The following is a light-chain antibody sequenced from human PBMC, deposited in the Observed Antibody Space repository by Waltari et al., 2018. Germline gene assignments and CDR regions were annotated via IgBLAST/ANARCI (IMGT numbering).Light chain of an antibody. CDR1: SSNIDNHY. J-gene: IGLJ3*02. CDR2: DNK. CDR3: GTWDNSLSAVWV. V-gene: IGLV1-51*01. Sequence: QSVLTQPPSVSAAPGQKVTISCSGSSSNIDNHYVSWYQHLPGTAPNLLIYDNKKRPSGIPDRFSAAKSGTSATLGITGLQTGDEADYFCGTWDNSLSAVWVFGGGTKLTVL.